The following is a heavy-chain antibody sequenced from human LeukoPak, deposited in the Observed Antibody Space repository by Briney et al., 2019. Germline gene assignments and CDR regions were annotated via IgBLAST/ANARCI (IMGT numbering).Heavy chain of an antibody. CDR2: FYISGIT. J-gene: IGHJ4*02. CDR1: GVSISNSY. V-gene: IGHV4-4*07. Sequence: SETLSLTCTVSGVSISNSYWSWIRHPAGKALEWIGRFYISGITNYNPSLKSRVPMSVDTSKSQLSLKLSSVTAADTAVYYCARYFRAGDFDYWGQGTLVTVSS. D-gene: IGHD6-19*01. CDR3: ARYFRAGDFDY.